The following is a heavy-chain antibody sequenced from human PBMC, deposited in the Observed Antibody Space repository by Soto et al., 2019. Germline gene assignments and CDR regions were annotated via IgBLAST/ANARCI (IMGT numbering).Heavy chain of an antibody. CDR1: GFTFSSYG. J-gene: IGHJ4*02. CDR3: AKGFTYSFDY. V-gene: IGHV3-30*18. CDR2: ISYDGSNK. D-gene: IGHD2-21*01. Sequence: GSRRLSCAASGFTFSSYGMHWVRQAPGKGLEWVAVISYDGSNKYYADSVKGRFTISRDNSKNTLYLQMNSLRAEDTAVYYCAKGFTYSFDYWGQGTLVTVSS.